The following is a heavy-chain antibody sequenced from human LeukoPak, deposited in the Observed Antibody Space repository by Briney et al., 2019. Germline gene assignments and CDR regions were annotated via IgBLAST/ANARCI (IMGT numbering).Heavy chain of an antibody. D-gene: IGHD4-23*01. Sequence: HGESLKISCKGSGYSFTSYWIGWVRQMPGKGLEWMGIIYPGDSDTRYSPSFQGQVTISADKSISTAYLQWSSLKASDTAMCYCARATVITRNAFDIWGQGTMVTVSS. CDR3: ARATVITRNAFDI. CDR2: IYPGDSDT. CDR1: GYSFTSYW. J-gene: IGHJ3*02. V-gene: IGHV5-51*01.